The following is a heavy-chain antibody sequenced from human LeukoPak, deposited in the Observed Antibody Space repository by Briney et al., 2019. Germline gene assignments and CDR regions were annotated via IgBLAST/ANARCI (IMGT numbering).Heavy chain of an antibody. J-gene: IGHJ4*02. CDR2: INSDGSST. V-gene: IGHV3-74*01. CDR3: ARESETSGWYDY. CDR1: GFTFSSYW. D-gene: IGHD6-19*01. Sequence: PGGSLRLSCAASGFTFSSYWMHWVRQAPGKGLVWVSRINSDGSSTSYADSVKGRFTISRDNTRKSLSLQMSSLRSEDTALYYCARESETSGWYDYWGQGTLVTVSS.